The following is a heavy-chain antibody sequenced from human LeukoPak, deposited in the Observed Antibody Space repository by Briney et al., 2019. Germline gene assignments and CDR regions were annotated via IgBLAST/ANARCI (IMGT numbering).Heavy chain of an antibody. Sequence: SGGSLRLSCAASGFTFSSYAMSWVRQAPGKGLEWVSAISGSGGSTYYADSVKGRFTISRDNSKNTLYLQMNGLRAEDTAVYYCAKDWYDFWSGYYPSHYYYYMDVWGKGTTVTVSS. V-gene: IGHV3-23*01. CDR1: GFTFSSYA. J-gene: IGHJ6*03. CDR3: AKDWYDFWSGYYPSHYYYYMDV. D-gene: IGHD3-3*01. CDR2: ISGSGGST.